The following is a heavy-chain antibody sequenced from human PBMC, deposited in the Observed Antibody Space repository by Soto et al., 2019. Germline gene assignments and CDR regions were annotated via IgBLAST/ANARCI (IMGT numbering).Heavy chain of an antibody. CDR2: IYYSGTT. CDR1: GGSISSYY. D-gene: IGHD6-6*01. J-gene: IGHJ5*01. Sequence: QVQLHESGPGLVKPSETLSLTCSVSGGSISSYYWNWIRQPPGKGLEWIGHIYYSGTTVYNPSLKSRVNISVDTSKNQFSLQLNSVTAADTAVYYCARIATRGKDQGSLDSWGQGTLVTVSS. V-gene: IGHV4-59*01. CDR3: ARIATRGKDQGSLDS.